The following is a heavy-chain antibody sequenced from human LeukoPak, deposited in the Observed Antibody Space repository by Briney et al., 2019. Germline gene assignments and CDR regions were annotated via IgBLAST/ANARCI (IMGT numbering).Heavy chain of an antibody. Sequence: SETLSLTCTVSGGSISSSSYYWGWIRQPPGKGLEWIGSIYYSGSTYYNPSLKSRVTISVDTSKNQFSLKLSSVTAADTAVYYCARYSGSYYVYAFDIWGQGTMVTVSS. CDR1: GGSISSSSYY. J-gene: IGHJ3*02. CDR2: IYYSGST. D-gene: IGHD1-26*01. V-gene: IGHV4-39*07. CDR3: ARYSGSYYVYAFDI.